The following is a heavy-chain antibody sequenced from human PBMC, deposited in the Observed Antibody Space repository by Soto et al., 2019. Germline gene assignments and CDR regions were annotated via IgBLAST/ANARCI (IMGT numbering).Heavy chain of an antibody. D-gene: IGHD3-22*01. CDR2: IWYDGSNK. Sequence: LRLSCAASGFTFSSYGMHWVRQAPGKGLEWVAVIWYDGSNKYYADSVKGRFTISRDNSKNTLYLQMNSLRAEDTAVYYCARDRTTYYYDSSGPLAYYYYGMDVWGQGTTVTVS. CDR3: ARDRTTYYYDSSGPLAYYYYGMDV. V-gene: IGHV3-33*01. CDR1: GFTFSSYG. J-gene: IGHJ6*02.